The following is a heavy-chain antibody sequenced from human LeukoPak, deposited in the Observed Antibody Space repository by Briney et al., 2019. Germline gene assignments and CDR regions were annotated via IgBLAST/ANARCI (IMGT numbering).Heavy chain of an antibody. J-gene: IGHJ4*02. CDR2: IIPILGIA. D-gene: IGHD6-19*01. CDR3: ASGGSSGWPHTGNFDY. CDR1: GGTFSSYA. V-gene: IGHV1-69*04. Sequence: SVKVSCKASGGTFSSYAISWVRQAPGQGLEWMGRIIPILGIANYAQKFQGRVTITADKSTSTAYMELSSLRSEDTAVYYCASGGSSGWPHTGNFDYWGQGTLVTVSS.